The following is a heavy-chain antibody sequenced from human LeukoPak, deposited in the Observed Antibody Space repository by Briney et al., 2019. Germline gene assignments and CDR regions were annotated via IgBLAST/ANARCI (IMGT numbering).Heavy chain of an antibody. D-gene: IGHD2-8*02. CDR1: GFTFSSYD. Sequence: GSLRLSCAASGFTFSSYDMHWVRQATGKGLEWVSAIGTAGDTYYPGSVKGRFTISRENAKNSLYLQMNSLRAEDTAVYYCARLVDELTFDYWGQGTLVTVSS. CDR2: IGTAGDT. V-gene: IGHV3-13*01. J-gene: IGHJ4*02. CDR3: ARLVDELTFDY.